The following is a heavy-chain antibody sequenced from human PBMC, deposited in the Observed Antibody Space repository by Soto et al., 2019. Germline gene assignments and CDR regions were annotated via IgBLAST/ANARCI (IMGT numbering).Heavy chain of an antibody. V-gene: IGHV1-18*01. CDR3: AREVYYSGSVSYSPPRYYGMDV. J-gene: IGHJ6*02. D-gene: IGHD3-10*01. CDR2: ISAYNDYT. Sequence: QVQLVQSGAEVKKPGSSVKVSCKASGYTFISYGISWVRQAPGQGLEWMGGISAYNDYTNYAQKLQGRGTMTSDTSTRIAYLELRSLRSDDTAVYYCAREVYYSGSVSYSPPRYYGMDVWGQGTTVTVSS. CDR1: GYTFISYG.